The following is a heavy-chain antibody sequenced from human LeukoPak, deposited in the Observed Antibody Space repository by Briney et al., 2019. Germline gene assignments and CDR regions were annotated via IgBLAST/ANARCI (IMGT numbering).Heavy chain of an antibody. CDR3: ARQTGSGLFILP. CDR2: IYYTGNT. Sequence: WETLSPTCTVSGVSISSSYSYWGWIRQPPGMGLEWIGSIYYTGNTYYNASLKSQVSISIDTSKNQFSLKLASVTAADTAVYYCARQTGSGLFILPGGQGTLVTVSS. J-gene: IGHJ4*02. V-gene: IGHV4-39*01. CDR1: GVSISSSYSY. D-gene: IGHD3/OR15-3a*01.